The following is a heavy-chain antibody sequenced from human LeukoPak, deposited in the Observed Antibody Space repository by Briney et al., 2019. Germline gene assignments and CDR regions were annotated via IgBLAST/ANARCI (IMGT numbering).Heavy chain of an antibody. J-gene: IGHJ4*02. CDR1: GGTFSSYA. V-gene: IGHV1-69*06. CDR3: ATDLGGLRPFDY. CDR2: IIPIFGTA. Sequence: GASVKVSCKASGGTFSSYAISWVRQAPGQGLEWMGGIIPIFGTANYAQKFQGRVTMTEDTSTDTAYMELSSLRSEDTAVYYCATDLGGLRPFDYWGQGTLVTVSS. D-gene: IGHD4-17*01.